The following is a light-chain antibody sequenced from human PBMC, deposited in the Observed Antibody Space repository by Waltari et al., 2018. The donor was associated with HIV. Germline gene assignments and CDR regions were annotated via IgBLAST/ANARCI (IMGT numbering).Light chain of an antibody. CDR3: QQYYSTLWT. V-gene: IGKV4-1*01. CDR2: WAS. CDR1: QSVLYSSNNKNY. J-gene: IGKJ1*01. Sequence: DIVMTQSPDSLAVSLGERATINCKSSQSVLYSSNNKNYLAWYQQKPGQSPKLLIYWASTRESGVPDRCSGSGSGTDFTLTISSLQAEDVAVYYCQQYYSTLWTFGQGTKVEIK.